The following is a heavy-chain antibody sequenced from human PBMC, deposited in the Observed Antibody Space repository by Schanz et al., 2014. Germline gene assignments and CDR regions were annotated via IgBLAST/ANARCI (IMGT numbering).Heavy chain of an antibody. J-gene: IGHJ4*02. V-gene: IGHV3-33*06. CDR1: GFTFSSYG. CDR3: AKQIHYDILTVTRN. CDR2: IWNNGVTK. Sequence: QVQLVESGGGVVQFGRSLRLSCVASGFTFSSYGMHWVRQAPGKGLEWVAVIWNNGVTKYYADSVRGRFTMSRDNSKNTLYLQMNSLRAEDTAVYYCAKQIHYDILTVTRNWGQGTLVTVSS. D-gene: IGHD3-9*01.